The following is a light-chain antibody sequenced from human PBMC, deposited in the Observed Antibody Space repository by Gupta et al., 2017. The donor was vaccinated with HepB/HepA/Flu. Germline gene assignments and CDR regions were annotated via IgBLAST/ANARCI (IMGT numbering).Light chain of an antibody. CDR3: SSYTSSNSLV. CDR1: ISDVGVYNY. J-gene: IGLJ3*02. Sequence: QSALPQPASVSGSPGQSITISCTGTISDVGVYNYVSWYQQHPGKAPKLMIYDVNNRPSGVSHRFSGSKSGNTASLTISGLQPEDEGYYYCSSYTSSNSLVFGGGTKLTVL. V-gene: IGLV2-14*03. CDR2: DVN.